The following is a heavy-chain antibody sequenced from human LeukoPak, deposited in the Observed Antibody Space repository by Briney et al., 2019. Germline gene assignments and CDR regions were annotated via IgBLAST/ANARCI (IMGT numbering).Heavy chain of an antibody. CDR3: ARGRGIVGARSKWFDP. CDR1: GGSFSGYY. J-gene: IGHJ5*02. D-gene: IGHD1-26*01. Sequence: SETLSLTCAVYGGSFSGYYWSWIRQPPGKGLEWSGEINHSGSTNYNPSLKSRVTISVDTSKNQFSLKLSSVTAADTAVYYCARGRGIVGARSKWFDPWGQGTLVTVSS. V-gene: IGHV4-34*01. CDR2: INHSGST.